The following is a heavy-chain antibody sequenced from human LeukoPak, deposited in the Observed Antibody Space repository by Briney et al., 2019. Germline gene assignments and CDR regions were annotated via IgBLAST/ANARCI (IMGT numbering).Heavy chain of an antibody. CDR2: IIPILGIA. Sequence: ASVKVSCKASGGTFSSYAISWVRQAPGQGLEWMGRIIPILGIANYAQKFQGRVTITADKSTSTAYMELSSLRSEDTAVYYCARVPSYLYYFDYWGQGTLVTVSS. D-gene: IGHD2-8*01. J-gene: IGHJ4*02. CDR3: ARVPSYLYYFDY. V-gene: IGHV1-69*04. CDR1: GGTFSSYA.